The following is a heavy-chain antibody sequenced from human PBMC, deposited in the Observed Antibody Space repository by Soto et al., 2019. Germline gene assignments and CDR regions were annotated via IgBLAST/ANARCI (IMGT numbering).Heavy chain of an antibody. J-gene: IGHJ3*02. V-gene: IGHV3-23*01. CDR1: RFTFSNYA. D-gene: IGHD2-2*01. Sequence: EVQLLESGGGLVQPGGSLRLSCAASRFTFSNYAMTWVRQAPGKGLEWVSGISGSGGSTYYADSVKGRFSISRDNSKNTLYLQMNSLRAEDTAVYYCAKGRRVGYCTGTSCRDAFDIWGQGTVVTVSS. CDR3: AKGRRVGYCTGTSCRDAFDI. CDR2: ISGSGGST.